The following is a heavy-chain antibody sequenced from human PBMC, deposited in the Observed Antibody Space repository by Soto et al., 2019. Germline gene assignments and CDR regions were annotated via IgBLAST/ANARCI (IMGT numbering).Heavy chain of an antibody. CDR3: AREDIVVVPAAIS. D-gene: IGHD2-2*01. CDR1: GFTFSSYS. Sequence: GGSMRLSCAASGFTFSSYSVNWVHQDPGKGLEWVSSISSSSSYIYYADSVKGRFTISRDNAKNSLYLQMNSLRAEDTAVYYCAREDIVVVPAAISRGQGTMVTVSS. CDR2: ISSSSSYI. J-gene: IGHJ3*01. V-gene: IGHV3-21*01.